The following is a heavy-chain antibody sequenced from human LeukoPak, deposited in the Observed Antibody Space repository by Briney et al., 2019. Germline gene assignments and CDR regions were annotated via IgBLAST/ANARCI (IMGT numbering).Heavy chain of an antibody. D-gene: IGHD3-10*01. CDR1: GYTFTSYG. J-gene: IGHJ2*01. Sequence: GASVKVSCKASGYTFTSYGISWVRQAPGQGLEWMGWISAYNGNTNYAQKLQGRVTMTTDTSTSTAYMELRSLRSDDTAVYYCARDRMVRGAHKDFDLWGRGTLVTVSS. V-gene: IGHV1-18*01. CDR2: ISAYNGNT. CDR3: ARDRMVRGAHKDFDL.